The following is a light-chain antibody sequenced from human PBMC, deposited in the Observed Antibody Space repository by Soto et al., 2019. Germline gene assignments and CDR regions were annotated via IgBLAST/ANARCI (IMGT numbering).Light chain of an antibody. Sequence: EIELTQSPGTLSVSPGERATLSCRASQSVSSKLAWYQQKPGQAPRLLFYGASTGATGIPARFSGSGSETEFTLSISILQSEDFAVYYCQQYNNWPGTFGQGTKVEIK. CDR3: QQYNNWPGT. V-gene: IGKV3-15*01. J-gene: IGKJ1*01. CDR1: QSVSSK. CDR2: GAS.